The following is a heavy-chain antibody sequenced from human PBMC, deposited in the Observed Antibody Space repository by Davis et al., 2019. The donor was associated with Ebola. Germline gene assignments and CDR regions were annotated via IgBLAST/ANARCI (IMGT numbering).Heavy chain of an antibody. CDR1: GFTFSSYA. CDR2: ISGSGGST. J-gene: IGHJ6*04. D-gene: IGHD3-3*01. Sequence: PGGSLRLSCAASGFTFSSYAMSWVRRAPGKGLEWVSAISGSGGSTYYADSVKGRFTISRDNSKNTLYLQMNSLRAEDTAVYYCAKSGLSFGVVKYHYGMDVWGKGTTVTVSS. V-gene: IGHV3-23*01. CDR3: AKSGLSFGVVKYHYGMDV.